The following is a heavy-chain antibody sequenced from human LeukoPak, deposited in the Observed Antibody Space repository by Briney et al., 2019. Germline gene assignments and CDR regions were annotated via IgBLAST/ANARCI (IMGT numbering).Heavy chain of an antibody. J-gene: IGHJ5*02. D-gene: IGHD3-22*01. CDR3: AREWKDSSGYPMEWFDP. CDR1: GYTFISYG. V-gene: IGHV1-18*01. Sequence: ASVKVSCKASGYTFISYGISRVRQAPGQGLEWMGWISAYNGNTNYAQKLQGRVTMTTDTSTSTAYMELRSLRSDDTAVYYCAREWKDSSGYPMEWFDPWGQGTLVTVSS. CDR2: ISAYNGNT.